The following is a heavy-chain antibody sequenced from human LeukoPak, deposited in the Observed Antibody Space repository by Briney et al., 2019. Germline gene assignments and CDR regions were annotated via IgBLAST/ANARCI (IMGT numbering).Heavy chain of an antibody. J-gene: IGHJ4*02. Sequence: SETLSLTCAVYGGSFSGYYWSWIRQPPGKGLEWIGEINHSGSTNYNPSLKSRVTISVDTSKNQFSLRLSSVTAADTALYYCARGYGPNTSGWDYWGQGTLVTVSS. CDR1: GGSFSGYY. V-gene: IGHV4-34*01. CDR3: ARGYGPNTSGWDY. D-gene: IGHD6-19*01. CDR2: INHSGST.